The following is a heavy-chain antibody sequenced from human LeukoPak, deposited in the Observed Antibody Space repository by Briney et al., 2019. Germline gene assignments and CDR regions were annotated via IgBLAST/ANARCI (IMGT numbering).Heavy chain of an antibody. Sequence: GGSLRLSCAASGFTVSSNYMSWVRQAPGKGLEWVSAISGSGGSTYYADSVKGRFTISRDNSKNTLYLQMNSLRAEDTAVYYCAKVEGAVYYYDSSGYYDYWGQGTLVTVSS. CDR2: ISGSGGST. CDR1: GFTVSSNY. CDR3: AKVEGAVYYYDSSGYYDY. D-gene: IGHD3-22*01. V-gene: IGHV3-23*01. J-gene: IGHJ4*02.